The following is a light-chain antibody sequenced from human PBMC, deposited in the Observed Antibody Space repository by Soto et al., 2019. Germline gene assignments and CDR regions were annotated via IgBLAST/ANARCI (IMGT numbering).Light chain of an antibody. CDR1: QSVSSL. CDR3: QQRSNWPLT. Sequence: EIVLTQSPATLSLSPGERATLSCRASQSVSSLLAWYQQKPGQAPRLLIYDASSRATGIPTRFSGSGSGTDFTLTSSSLEPEDIAVYYCQQRSNWPLTFGGGTKVEIK. V-gene: IGKV3-11*01. J-gene: IGKJ4*01. CDR2: DAS.